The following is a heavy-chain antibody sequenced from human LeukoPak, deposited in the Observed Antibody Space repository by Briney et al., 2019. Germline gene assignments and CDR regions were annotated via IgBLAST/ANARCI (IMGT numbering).Heavy chain of an antibody. CDR2: IYYSGST. J-gene: IGHJ4*02. V-gene: IGHV4-39*01. Sequence: SETLSLTRTVSGGSISSSSYYWGWIRQPPGTGLEWIGSIYYSGSTYYNPSLKSRVTISVDTSKNQFSLKLSSVTAADTAMYYCARQRVWSMYSSGAYFDYWGQGTLVTVSS. CDR3: ARQRVWSMYSSGAYFDY. CDR1: GGSISSSSYY. D-gene: IGHD6-19*01.